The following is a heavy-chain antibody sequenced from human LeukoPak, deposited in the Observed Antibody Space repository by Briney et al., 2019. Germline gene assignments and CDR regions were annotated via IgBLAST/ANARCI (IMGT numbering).Heavy chain of an antibody. Sequence: PGGSLRPSCAASGFNFDDYTMHWVRQIPGKRLEWVSLINWDGGSTFYADSVKGRFTISRDTRKNFLYLQMISLRTEDTALYYCAKDLGKVIAAAGTSGFDSWGRGTLVTVSS. CDR2: INWDGGST. CDR3: AKDLGKVIAAAGTSGFDS. V-gene: IGHV3-43*01. J-gene: IGHJ4*01. CDR1: GFNFDDYT. D-gene: IGHD6-13*01.